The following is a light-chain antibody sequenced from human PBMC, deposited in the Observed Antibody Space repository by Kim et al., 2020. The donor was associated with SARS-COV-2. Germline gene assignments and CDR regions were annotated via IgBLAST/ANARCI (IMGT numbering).Light chain of an antibody. V-gene: IGKV1-9*01. CDR1: QSMSSY. J-gene: IGKJ4*01. CDR2: AAS. Sequence: ASVGNRATTSRRASQSMSSYLAWYQQQPGKAPKLLIDAASTLQSGVPSWCSGSGSGTDFTLTISRLQHEDSANYYCQQLNSYPLTFGGGTKLDIK. CDR3: QQLNSYPLT.